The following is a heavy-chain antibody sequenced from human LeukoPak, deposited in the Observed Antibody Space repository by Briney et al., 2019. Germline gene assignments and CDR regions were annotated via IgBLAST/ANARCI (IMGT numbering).Heavy chain of an antibody. CDR3: ARRGLYGSGRYYYCYMDV. J-gene: IGHJ6*03. CDR2: IYYSGST. CDR1: GGSISSHY. V-gene: IGHV4-59*11. Sequence: PSETLSLTCTVSGGSISSHYWSWIRQPPGKGLEWIGYIYYSGSTNYNPSLKSRVTISVDTSKNQFSLKLSSVTAADTAVYYCARRGLYGSGRYYYCYMDVWGKGTTVTVSS. D-gene: IGHD3-10*01.